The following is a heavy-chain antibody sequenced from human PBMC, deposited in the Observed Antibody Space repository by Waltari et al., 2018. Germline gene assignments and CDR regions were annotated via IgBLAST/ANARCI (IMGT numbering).Heavy chain of an antibody. D-gene: IGHD3-3*01. CDR3: ARGGYFGVVIMSHDY. J-gene: IGHJ4*02. CDR2: IWYDGSNK. CDR1: GFTFSSYG. Sequence: QVQLVESGGGVVQPGRSLRLSCAASGFTFSSYGMHWVRQAPGKGLEWVAVIWYDGSNKYYADSGKGRFTISRDNSKNTLYLQMNSLRAEDTAVYYCARGGYFGVVIMSHDYWGQGTLVTVSS. V-gene: IGHV3-33*01.